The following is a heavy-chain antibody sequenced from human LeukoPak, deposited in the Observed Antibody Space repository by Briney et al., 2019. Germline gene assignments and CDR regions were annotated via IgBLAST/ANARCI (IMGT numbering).Heavy chain of an antibody. CDR2: ISSSGSTI. Sequence: QSGGSLRLSCAASGFTFSSYEMNWVRQAPGKGLEWVSYISSSGSTIYYADSVKGRFTISRDNAKNSLYLQMNSLRAEDTAVYYCALAATHYYYGMDVWGKGTTVTVSS. J-gene: IGHJ6*04. CDR3: ALAATHYYYGMDV. D-gene: IGHD2-15*01. CDR1: GFTFSSYE. V-gene: IGHV3-48*03.